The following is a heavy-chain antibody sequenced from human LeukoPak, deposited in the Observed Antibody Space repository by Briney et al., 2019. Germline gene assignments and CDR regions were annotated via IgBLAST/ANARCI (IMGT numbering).Heavy chain of an antibody. CDR3: ASEVTGNYGAYVSYYYYYMDV. J-gene: IGHJ6*03. CDR2: IIPIFGTA. CDR1: GGTLSSYA. Sequence: SVKVSCKASGGTLSSYAISWVRQAPGQGLEGMGRIIPIFGTANYAQKFQGRVTITTDESTSTAYMEMSSLRSEDTAVYYCASEVTGNYGAYVSYYYYYMDVWGKGTTVTVSS. D-gene: IGHD4-17*01. V-gene: IGHV1-69*05.